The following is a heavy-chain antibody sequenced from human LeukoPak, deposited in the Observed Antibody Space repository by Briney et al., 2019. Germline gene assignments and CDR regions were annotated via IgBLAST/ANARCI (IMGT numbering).Heavy chain of an antibody. CDR2: INPNSGGT. CDR1: GYTFTGYY. D-gene: IGHD5-18*01. Sequence: ASVKVSCKASGYTFTGYYMHWVRQAPGQGLEWMGWINPNSGGTNYAQKFQGRVTMTRDTSISTAYMELSRLRSDDTAVYYCAREDRPDTAMGISSLYYYYMDVWGKGTTVTVSS. CDR3: AREDRPDTAMGISSLYYYYMDV. J-gene: IGHJ6*03. V-gene: IGHV1-2*02.